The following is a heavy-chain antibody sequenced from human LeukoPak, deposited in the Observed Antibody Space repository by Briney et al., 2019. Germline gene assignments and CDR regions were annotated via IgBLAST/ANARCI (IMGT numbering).Heavy chain of an antibody. CDR1: GFTFSSYA. CDR2: ISYDGSNK. Sequence: PGGSLRLSCAASGFTFSSYAMHWVRQAPGKGLEWVAVISYDGSNKNYADSVKGRFTISRDNSKNTLYMQMNSLRAEDTAVYYCASSDGSGTPGPDWFDPRGQGTLVTVSS. J-gene: IGHJ5*02. D-gene: IGHD3-10*01. V-gene: IGHV3-30*04. CDR3: ASSDGSGTPGPDWFDP.